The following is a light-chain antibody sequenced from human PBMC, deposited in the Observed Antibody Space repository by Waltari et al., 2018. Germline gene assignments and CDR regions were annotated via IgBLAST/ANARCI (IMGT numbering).Light chain of an antibody. CDR2: AVS. CDR1: QGLLHGDGITY. V-gene: IGKV2-29*02. CDR3: MQGIHPPRT. Sequence: IVMTQTPLSLSVTPGQPASMSCKSSQGLLHGDGITYLYWYLQKPGQSPQLLIYAVSSRFSGVPDRFSGSGSGTDFTLTISRVEAEDVGVYYCMQGIHPPRTFGPGTKVDIK. J-gene: IGKJ3*01.